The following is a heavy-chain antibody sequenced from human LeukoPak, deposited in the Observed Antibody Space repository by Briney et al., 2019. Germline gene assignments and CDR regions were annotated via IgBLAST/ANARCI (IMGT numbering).Heavy chain of an antibody. CDR1: GYTLTELS. CDR3: ATDGTVYHRMDV. J-gene: IGHJ6*02. Sequence: GASVKVSCKVSGYTLTELSMHWVRQAPGKGHEGMGGFDPEDGETIYAQKFQGRVTMTEDTSTDTAYMELSSVRSEDTAVYYCATDGTVYHRMDVWGQGTTVTVSS. CDR2: FDPEDGET. D-gene: IGHD1-14*01. V-gene: IGHV1-24*01.